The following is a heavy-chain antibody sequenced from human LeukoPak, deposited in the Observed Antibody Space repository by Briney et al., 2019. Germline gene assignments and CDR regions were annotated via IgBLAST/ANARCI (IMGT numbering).Heavy chain of an antibody. Sequence: SSETLSLTCTVSGGSISSGDYFWSWIRQPPGKGLEWIGNIYYNGNTYYNPSLESRGTISVDTFKNQFSLKLSSVTAADTAVYYCARVRVSYYPDYWGQGTLVTVSS. D-gene: IGHD3-10*01. V-gene: IGHV4-30-4*01. CDR2: IYYNGNT. CDR1: GGSISSGDYF. J-gene: IGHJ4*02. CDR3: ARVRVSYYPDY.